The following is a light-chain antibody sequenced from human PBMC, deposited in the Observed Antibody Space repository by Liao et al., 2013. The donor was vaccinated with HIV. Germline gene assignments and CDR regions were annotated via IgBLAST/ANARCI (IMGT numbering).Light chain of an antibody. J-gene: IGLJ3*02. V-gene: IGLV3-25*03. CDR2: KDS. CDR3: QSADSSGTYWV. CDR1: NIGSKS. Sequence: SYVLTQPPSVSVAPGKTARITCGGNNIGSKSVHWYQQKPGQAPVLVIYKDSERPSGIPERFSGSSSGTTVTLTISGVQAEDEADYYCQSADSSGTYWVFGGGTILTVL.